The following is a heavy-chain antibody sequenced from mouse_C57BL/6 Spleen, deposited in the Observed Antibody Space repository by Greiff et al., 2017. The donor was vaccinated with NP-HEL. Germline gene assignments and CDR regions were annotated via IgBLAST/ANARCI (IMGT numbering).Heavy chain of an antibody. V-gene: IGHV10-1*01. J-gene: IGHJ3*01. D-gene: IGHD2-3*01. CDR3: VRGGDGYSFAY. CDR1: GFSFNTYA. CDR2: IRSKSNNYAT. Sequence: VQLVESGGGLVQPKGSLKLSCAASGFSFNTYAMNWVRQAPGKGLEWVARIRSKSNNYATYYADSVKDRFTISRDDSESMLYLQMNNLKTEDTAMYYCVRGGDGYSFAYWGQGTLVTVSA.